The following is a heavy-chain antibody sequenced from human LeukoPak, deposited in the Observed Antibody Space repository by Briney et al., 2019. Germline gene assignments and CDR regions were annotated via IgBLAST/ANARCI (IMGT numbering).Heavy chain of an antibody. Sequence: GGSLRLSCAASGFTFSSYSMNWVRQAPGKGLEWVSSISSSSSYIYHADSVKGRFTISRDNAKNSLYLQMNSLRAEDTAVYYCAREPGTSGYWGQGTLVTVSS. J-gene: IGHJ4*02. D-gene: IGHD6-19*01. CDR2: ISSSSSYI. V-gene: IGHV3-21*01. CDR1: GFTFSSYS. CDR3: AREPGTSGY.